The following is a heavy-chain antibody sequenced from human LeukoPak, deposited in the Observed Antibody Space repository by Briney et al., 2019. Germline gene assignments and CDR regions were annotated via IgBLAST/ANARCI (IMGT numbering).Heavy chain of an antibody. CDR3: ARAYSYGYVDFDY. J-gene: IGHJ4*02. D-gene: IGHD5-18*01. Sequence: GGSLRLSCAASGFTFSSYSMNWVRQAPGKGLEWVSSISSSSSYIYYADSVKGRFTISRDNAKNSLYLQMNSLRAEDTAVYYCARAYSYGYVDFDYWGQGTLVTVSS. CDR1: GFTFSSYS. V-gene: IGHV3-21*01. CDR2: ISSSSSYI.